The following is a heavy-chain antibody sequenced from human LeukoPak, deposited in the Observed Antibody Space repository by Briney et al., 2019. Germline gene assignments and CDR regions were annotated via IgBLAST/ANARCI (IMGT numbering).Heavy chain of an antibody. J-gene: IGHJ4*02. CDR3: ARIYYFGDNNWRYFDN. CDR2: IDPDGSEK. CDR1: GFTFNSYW. D-gene: IGHD3-10*01. V-gene: IGHV3-7*01. Sequence: AGGSLRLSCAASGFTFNSYWMSWVRQAPGKGLEWVANIDPDGSEKQYGDSVKGRSTTSRDNAKNSLYLQMNSLRAEDTAIYYCARIYYFGDNNWRYFDNWGQGTLVTVSS.